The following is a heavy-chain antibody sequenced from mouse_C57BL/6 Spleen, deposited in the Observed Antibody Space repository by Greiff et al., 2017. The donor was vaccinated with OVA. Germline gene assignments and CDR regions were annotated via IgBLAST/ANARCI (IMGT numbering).Heavy chain of an antibody. V-gene: IGHV5-6*01. Sequence: EVKLMESGGDLVKPGGSLKLSCAASGFTFSSYGMSWVRQTPDKRLEWVATISSGGSYTYYPASVKGRFTISRDNAKNTLYLQMSSLKSEDTAMYYCARHGSDYDGGYYFDDWGQGTTLTVSS. J-gene: IGHJ2*01. CDR3: ARHGSDYDGGYYFDD. CDR1: GFTFSSYG. D-gene: IGHD2-4*01. CDR2: ISSGGSYT.